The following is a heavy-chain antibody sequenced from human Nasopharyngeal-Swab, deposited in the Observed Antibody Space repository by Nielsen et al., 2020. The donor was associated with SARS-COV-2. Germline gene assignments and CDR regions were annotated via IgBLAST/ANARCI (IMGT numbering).Heavy chain of an antibody. CDR2: ISSSSSYI. Sequence: GESLKISCAASGFTFSSYSMNWVRQAPGKGLEWVSSISSSSSYIYYADSVEGRFTISRDNAKNSLYLQMNSLRAEDTAVYYCARDQGLEPTFDAFDIWGQGTMVTVSS. CDR1: GFTFSSYS. J-gene: IGHJ3*02. D-gene: IGHD1-1*01. V-gene: IGHV3-21*01. CDR3: ARDQGLEPTFDAFDI.